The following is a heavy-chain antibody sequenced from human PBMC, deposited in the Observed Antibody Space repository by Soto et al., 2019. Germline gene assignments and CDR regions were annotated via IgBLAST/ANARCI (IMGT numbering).Heavy chain of an antibody. CDR1: GGTFSSYA. V-gene: IGHV1-69*13. CDR3: ARVGIYCSSTSCNYYYYGMDV. CDR2: IIPIFGTA. D-gene: IGHD2-2*01. J-gene: IGHJ6*02. Sequence: SVKVSCKASGGTFSSYAISWVRQAPGQGXEWMGGIIPIFGTANYAQKFQGRVTITADESTSTAYMELSSLRSEDTAVYYCARVGIYCSSTSCNYYYYGMDVWGQGTTVTVSS.